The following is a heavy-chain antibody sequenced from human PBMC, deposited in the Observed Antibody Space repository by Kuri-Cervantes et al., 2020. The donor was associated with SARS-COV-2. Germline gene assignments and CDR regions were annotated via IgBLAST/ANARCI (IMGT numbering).Heavy chain of an antibody. D-gene: IGHD2-21*01. J-gene: IGHJ4*02. CDR2: TSYYVT. CDR1: GFTFSDFY. Sequence: GGSLRLSCAASGFTFSDFYMGWVRQAPGKGLEWIAHTSYYVTHYSDSMQARFTVSRDNAKNSLYLQMNSLRAEDTAVYYCAKVQVAYCGGDCSYLDYWGQGTLVTVSS. CDR3: AKVQVAYCGGDCSYLDY. V-gene: IGHV3-69-1*01.